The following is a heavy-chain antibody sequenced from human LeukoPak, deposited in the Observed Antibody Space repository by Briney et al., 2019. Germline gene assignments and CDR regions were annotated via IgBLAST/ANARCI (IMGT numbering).Heavy chain of an antibody. D-gene: IGHD3-9*01. J-gene: IGHJ4*02. CDR2: INHSGST. CDR1: GGSFSGYY. Sequence: SETLSLTCAVYGGSFSGYYWSWIRQPPGKGLEWIGEINHSGSTNYNPSLKSRVTISVDTSKNQFSLKLSSVTAADTAVYYCAEKAWLLGAFDYWGQGTLVTASS. V-gene: IGHV4-34*01. CDR3: AEKAWLLGAFDY.